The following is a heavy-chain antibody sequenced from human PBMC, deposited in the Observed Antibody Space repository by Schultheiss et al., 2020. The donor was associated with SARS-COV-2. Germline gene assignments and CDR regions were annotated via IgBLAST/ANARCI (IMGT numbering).Heavy chain of an antibody. Sequence: GGSLRLSCAASGFTFSSYSMNWVRQAPGKGLEWVSSISSSSSYIYYADSVKGRFTISRDNAKNSLYLQMNSLRAEDTAVYYCAKDRFATRIDNWFDPWGQGTLVTVSS. J-gene: IGHJ5*02. CDR2: ISSSSSYI. V-gene: IGHV3-21*01. CDR1: GFTFSSYS. CDR3: AKDRFATRIDNWFDP. D-gene: IGHD2/OR15-2a*01.